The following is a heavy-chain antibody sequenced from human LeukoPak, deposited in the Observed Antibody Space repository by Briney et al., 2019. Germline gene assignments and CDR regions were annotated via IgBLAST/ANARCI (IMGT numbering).Heavy chain of an antibody. D-gene: IGHD2-8*01. Sequence: SVKVSCKASGGTFSSYAISWVRQAPGQGLEWMGGIIPIFGTANYAQKFQGRVTITTDESTSTAYMELSSLRSEDTAVYYGARAGDCTNGVCHGQGLYYYYYMDVWGKGTTVTVSS. CDR3: ARAGDCTNGVCHGQGLYYYYYMDV. CDR2: IIPIFGTA. V-gene: IGHV1-69*05. CDR1: GGTFSSYA. J-gene: IGHJ6*03.